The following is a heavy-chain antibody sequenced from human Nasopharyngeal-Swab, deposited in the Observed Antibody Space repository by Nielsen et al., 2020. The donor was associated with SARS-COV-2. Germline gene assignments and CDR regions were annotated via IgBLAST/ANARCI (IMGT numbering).Heavy chain of an antibody. V-gene: IGHV3-20*04. CDR2: INWNGGST. D-gene: IGHD3-3*01. CDR1: GFTFDDYG. CDR3: ARGWGFWSGYFLDV. Sequence: GGSLRLSCAASGFTFDDYGMSWVRQAPGKGLEWVSGINWNGGSTGYADSVKGRFTISRDNAKNSLYLQMNSLGAEDTALYYCARGWGFWSGYFLDVWGQGTTVTVSS. J-gene: IGHJ6*02.